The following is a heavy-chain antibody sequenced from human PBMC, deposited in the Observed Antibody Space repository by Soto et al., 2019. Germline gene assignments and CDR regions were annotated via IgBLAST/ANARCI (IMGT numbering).Heavy chain of an antibody. CDR1: EHTSTIYY. J-gene: IGHJ1*01. Sequence: QAHLVQPGAEVRKPGASVKVSCQALEHTSTIYYIHWVRQARGQGLEWMGWINADIGDTTYAEDFRSRVSFSRDTSTSTFHMELSRLRLDDTAMYFCATRDYDILIGYFHIWGQGTLITVSS. CDR3: ATRDYDILIGYFHI. V-gene: IGHV1-2*02. CDR2: INADIGDT. D-gene: IGHD3-9*01.